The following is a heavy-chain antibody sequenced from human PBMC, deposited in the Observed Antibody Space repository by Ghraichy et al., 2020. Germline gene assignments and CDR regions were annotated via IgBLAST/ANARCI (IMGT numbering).Heavy chain of an antibody. J-gene: IGHJ4*02. CDR1: GYTLTELS. D-gene: IGHD6-19*01. CDR2: FDPEDGET. V-gene: IGHV1-24*01. CDR3: ATDIWYSSGWYEGDRVDY. Sequence: ASVKVSCKVSGYTLTELSMHWVRQAPGKGLEWMGGFDPEDGETIYAQKFQGRVTMTEDTSTDTAYMELSSLRSEDTAVYYCATDIWYSSGWYEGDRVDYWGQGTLVTVSS.